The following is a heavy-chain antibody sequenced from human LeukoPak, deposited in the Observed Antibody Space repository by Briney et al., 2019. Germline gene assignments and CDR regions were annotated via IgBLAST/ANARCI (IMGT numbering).Heavy chain of an antibody. CDR3: ARTYYYDSSGSQAFDI. Sequence: SETLSLTCTVSSGSINTYYWNWIRQPPGEGLEWIGYIYYSGSTNYNPSLKSRVTISVDTSKNQFSLKLSSVTAADTAVYYCARTYYYDSSGSQAFDIWGQGTMVTVSS. CDR2: IYYSGST. CDR1: SGSINTYY. V-gene: IGHV4-59*01. J-gene: IGHJ3*02. D-gene: IGHD3-22*01.